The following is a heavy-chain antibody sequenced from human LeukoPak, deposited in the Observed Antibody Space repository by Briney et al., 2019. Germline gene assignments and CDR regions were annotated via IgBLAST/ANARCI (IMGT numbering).Heavy chain of an antibody. D-gene: IGHD2-2*01. Sequence: GGSLRLSCAASGFTFSSYAMSWVRQAPGKGLEWVSTISGSGSGGSTYYADSVKGRFTISRDNSKDTLYLQMNSLRAEDTAVYYCARDWGYQLLYYYFDYWGQGTLVTVSS. CDR1: GFTFSSYA. CDR2: ISGSGSGGST. J-gene: IGHJ4*02. V-gene: IGHV3-23*01. CDR3: ARDWGYQLLYYYFDY.